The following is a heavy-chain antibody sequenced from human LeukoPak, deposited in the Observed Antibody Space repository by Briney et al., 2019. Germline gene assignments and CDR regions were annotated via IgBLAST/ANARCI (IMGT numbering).Heavy chain of an antibody. CDR1: GYTLTSYY. J-gene: IGHJ1*01. Sequence: ASVKVSCKASGYTLTSYYMHWVRQAPGQGLEWMGIINPSGGSTSYAQKFQGRVTMTRDMSTSTVYMELSSLRSEDTAVYYCAREPAGLEYFQRWGQGTLVTVSS. V-gene: IGHV1-46*01. CDR3: AREPAGLEYFQR. D-gene: IGHD1-14*01. CDR2: INPSGGST.